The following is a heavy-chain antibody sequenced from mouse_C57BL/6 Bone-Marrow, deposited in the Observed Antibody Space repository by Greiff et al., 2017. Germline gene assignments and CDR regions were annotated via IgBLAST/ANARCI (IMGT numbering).Heavy chain of an antibody. D-gene: IGHD1-1*02. J-gene: IGHJ2*01. CDR3: VRGDGGIDY. CDR1: GFTFNTYA. CDR2: IRSKSNNYAT. V-gene: IGHV10-1*02. Sequence: EVQLVESGGGLVQPKGSLKLSCAASGFTFNTYAMNWVRQAPGKGLEWVARIRSKSNNYATYYADSVKDRFTISRDDSQSMLYLQMNNLKTEDTAMYYCVRGDGGIDYWGQGTTLTVSS.